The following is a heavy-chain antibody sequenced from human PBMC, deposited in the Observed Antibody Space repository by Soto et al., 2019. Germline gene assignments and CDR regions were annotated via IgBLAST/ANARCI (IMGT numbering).Heavy chain of an antibody. Sequence: RSLTCTVSGGSISSYYWSWIRQPPGKGLEWIGYIYYSGSTNYNPSLKSRVTISVDTSKNQFSLKLSSVTAADTAVYYCASSRGYDSSGYYSPPFDYWGQGTLVTVSS. D-gene: IGHD3-22*01. CDR3: ASSRGYDSSGYYSPPFDY. CDR1: GGSISSYY. CDR2: IYYSGST. V-gene: IGHV4-59*01. J-gene: IGHJ4*02.